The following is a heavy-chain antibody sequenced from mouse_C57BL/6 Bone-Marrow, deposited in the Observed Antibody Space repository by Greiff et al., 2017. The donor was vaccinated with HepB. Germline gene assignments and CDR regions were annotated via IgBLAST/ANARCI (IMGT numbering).Heavy chain of an antibody. CDR1: GYTFTSYW. J-gene: IGHJ3*01. CDR3: ARSPNWDWFAY. V-gene: IGHV1-52*01. D-gene: IGHD4-1*01. CDR2: IDPSDSET. Sequence: QVQLQQPGAELVRPGSSVKLSCKASGYTFTSYWMHWVKQRPIQGLEWIGNIDPSDSETHYNQKFKDKATLTVDKSSSTAYMQLSSLTSEDSAVYYCARSPNWDWFAYWGQGTLVTVSA.